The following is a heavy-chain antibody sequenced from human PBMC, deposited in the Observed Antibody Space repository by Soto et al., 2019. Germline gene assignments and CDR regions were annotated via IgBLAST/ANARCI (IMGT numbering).Heavy chain of an antibody. CDR3: ARDLRGHYGP. V-gene: IGHV3-21*06. Sequence: LRLSCEGSGFNFRNFNMIWVRQAPGKGLEWVSSVSGSSSYIYYADSVKGRSTVSRDNANNLVFLQMNGLRPEDTAMYYCARDLRGHYGPWGQGTMVTVSS. CDR1: GFNFRNFN. CDR2: VSGSSSYI. D-gene: IGHD4-17*01. J-gene: IGHJ3*01.